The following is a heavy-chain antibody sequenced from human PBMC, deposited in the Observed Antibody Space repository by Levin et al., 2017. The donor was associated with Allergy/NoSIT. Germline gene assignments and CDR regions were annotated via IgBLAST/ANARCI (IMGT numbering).Heavy chain of an antibody. CDR1: GFSLSTSGMC. V-gene: IGHV2-70*01. CDR2: IDWDDDK. D-gene: IGHD5-24*01. CDR3: ARTVESRDGYQRFTPPPDY. Sequence: QTLSLTCTFSGFSLSTSGMCVSWIRQPPGKALEWLALIDWDDDKYYSTSLKTRLTISKDTSKNQVVLTMTNMDPVDTATYYCARTVESRDGYQRFTPPPDYWGQGTLVTVSS. J-gene: IGHJ4*02.